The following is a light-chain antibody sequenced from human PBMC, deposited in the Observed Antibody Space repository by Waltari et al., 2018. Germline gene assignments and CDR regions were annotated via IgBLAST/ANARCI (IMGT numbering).Light chain of an antibody. CDR2: DNN. V-gene: IGLV1-51*01. Sequence: QSVLTQPPSVSAAPGQKVTISCSGSSSNIGKNYVSWYQHLPGTVPKLLLYDNNKRPSGIPDRFSGSKSGTSATLDITGLQTGDEADYYCGTWDSSLTVGAVFGTGTKVTVL. CDR3: GTWDSSLTVGAV. J-gene: IGLJ6*01. CDR1: SSNIGKNY.